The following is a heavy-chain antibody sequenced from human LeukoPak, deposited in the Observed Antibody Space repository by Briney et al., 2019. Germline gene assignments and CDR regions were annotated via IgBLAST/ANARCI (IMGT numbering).Heavy chain of an antibody. D-gene: IGHD3-22*01. CDR3: ARVKGVRRGKYYDSSGFFDY. V-gene: IGHV4-34*01. Sequence: SETLSLTCAVYGGSFSGYYWSWIRQPPGKGLEWIGEINHSRSTNYNPSLKSRVTISVDTSKNQFSLKLSSVTAADTAVYYCARVKGVRRGKYYDSSGFFDYWGQGTLVTVSS. CDR2: INHSRST. J-gene: IGHJ4*02. CDR1: GGSFSGYY.